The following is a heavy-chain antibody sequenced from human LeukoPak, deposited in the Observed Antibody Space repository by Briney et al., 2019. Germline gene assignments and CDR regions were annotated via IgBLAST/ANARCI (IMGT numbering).Heavy chain of an antibody. CDR3: AKGDFWSDYDLAY. J-gene: IGHJ4*02. CDR2: ISSSSSYI. Sequence: TGGSLRLSCAASGFTFSSYSMNWVRQAPGKGLEWVSSISSSSSYIYYADSVKGRFTMSRDNSKNTLYLQMNSLRAEDTAVYYCAKGDFWSDYDLAYWGQGTLVTVSS. D-gene: IGHD3-3*01. V-gene: IGHV3-21*04. CDR1: GFTFSSYS.